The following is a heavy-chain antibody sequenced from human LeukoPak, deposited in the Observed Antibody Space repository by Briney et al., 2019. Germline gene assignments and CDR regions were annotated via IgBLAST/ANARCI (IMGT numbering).Heavy chain of an antibody. CDR3: ARDRRVWAHVPYNWFDP. J-gene: IGHJ5*02. Sequence: GGSLRLSCAASGFTFSSYGMHWVRQAPGKGLEWVAFIRYDGSNKYYADSVKGRFTISRGNSKNTLYLQMNSLRAEDTAVYYCARDRRVWAHVPYNWFDPWGQGTLVTVSS. CDR2: IRYDGSNK. CDR1: GFTFSSYG. D-gene: IGHD1-26*01. V-gene: IGHV3-30*02.